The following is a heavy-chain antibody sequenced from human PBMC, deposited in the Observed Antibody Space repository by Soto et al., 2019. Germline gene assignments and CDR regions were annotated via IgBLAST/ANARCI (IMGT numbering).Heavy chain of an antibody. D-gene: IGHD6-19*01. J-gene: IGHJ4*02. Sequence: ASVKVSCKASGGTFSSYAISWVRQAPGQGLEWMGGIIPIFGTANYAQKFQGRVTITADKSTSTAYMELSSLRSEDTAVYYCARVKWLARSRYFDYWGQGTLVTVSS. V-gene: IGHV1-69*06. CDR2: IIPIFGTA. CDR1: GGTFSSYA. CDR3: ARVKWLARSRYFDY.